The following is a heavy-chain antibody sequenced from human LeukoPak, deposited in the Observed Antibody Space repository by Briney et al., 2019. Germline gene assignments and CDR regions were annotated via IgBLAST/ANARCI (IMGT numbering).Heavy chain of an antibody. CDR1: GSSISSAYY. Sequence: SETLSLTCTVSGSSISSAYYWGWIRQPPGKGLEWIASIYHSGSTYYNPSLKSRVTISVDTSKNQFSLKLSSVTAADTAVYYCARDYHYDSSGWIKDHWGQGTLVTVSS. V-gene: IGHV4-38-2*02. D-gene: IGHD3-22*01. J-gene: IGHJ4*02. CDR2: IYHSGST. CDR3: ARDYHYDSSGWIKDH.